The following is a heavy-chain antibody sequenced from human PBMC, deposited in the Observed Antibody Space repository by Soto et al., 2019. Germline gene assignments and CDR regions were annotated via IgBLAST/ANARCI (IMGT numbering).Heavy chain of an antibody. D-gene: IGHD3-9*01. CDR2: ISTYNANT. CDR3: AREAYDILTGYCEMYYFDY. Sequence: GASVKVSCKASDYTFTNYGIYWVRQAPGQGLERMGWISTYNANTNYAQKLQGRVTMTTDTSTSTAYMELRSLRSDDTAVYYCAREAYDILTGYCEMYYFDYWGQGTLVTVSS. CDR1: DYTFTNYG. J-gene: IGHJ4*02. V-gene: IGHV1-18*01.